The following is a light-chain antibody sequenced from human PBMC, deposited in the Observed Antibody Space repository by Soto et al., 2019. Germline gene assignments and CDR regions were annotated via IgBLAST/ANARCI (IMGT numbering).Light chain of an antibody. CDR3: QQAKTFPALT. J-gene: IGKJ4*01. Sequence: DIQMAQSPSSVSASVGDRVTITCRASQAISSWLAWYQQKPGKAPKLLIYAASSLQSGVPSRFRGSGSGTEFTLAISSLQPDDFATYDCQQAKTFPALTFGGGTKVDIK. CDR1: QAISSW. CDR2: AAS. V-gene: IGKV1-12*01.